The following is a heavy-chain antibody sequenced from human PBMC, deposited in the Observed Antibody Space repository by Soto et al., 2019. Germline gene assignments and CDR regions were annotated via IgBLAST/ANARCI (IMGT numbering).Heavy chain of an antibody. CDR1: GGTFSSYA. V-gene: IGHV1-69*06. J-gene: IGHJ4*02. CDR3: ARRNYYGSGSFDY. D-gene: IGHD3-10*01. Sequence: SVKVSCKASGGTFSSYAISWVLQAPGQGLEWMGGIIPIFGTANYAQKFQGRVTITADKSTSTAYMELSSLRSEDTAVYYCARRNYYGSGSFDYWGQGTLVTVSS. CDR2: IIPIFGTA.